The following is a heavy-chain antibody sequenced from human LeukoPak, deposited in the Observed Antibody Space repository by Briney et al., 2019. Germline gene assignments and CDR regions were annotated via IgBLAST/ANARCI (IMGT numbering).Heavy chain of an antibody. J-gene: IGHJ5*02. CDR1: GFTFSSYA. V-gene: IGHV3-64*01. Sequence: GGSLRLSCAASGFTFSSYAMHWVRQAPGKGLEYVSAISSNGGSTYYASSVKGRFTISRDNSKNTLYLQMGSLRAEDMAVYYCAREALPYYDFWSGLGGTNWFDPWGQGTLVTVSS. CDR3: AREALPYYDFWSGLGGTNWFDP. D-gene: IGHD3-3*01. CDR2: ISSNGGST.